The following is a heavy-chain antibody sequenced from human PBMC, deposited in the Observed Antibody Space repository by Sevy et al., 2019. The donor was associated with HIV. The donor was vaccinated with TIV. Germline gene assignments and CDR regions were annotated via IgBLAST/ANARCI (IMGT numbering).Heavy chain of an antibody. V-gene: IGHV4-39*01. J-gene: IGHJ4*02. Sequence: SETLSLTCTVSGGSISTSDFYWGWIRQSPGKGLEWIGSIFNSGITYYNPSLKSRVTISVDTSKNQFSLRVNSVTAADTAVYYCARHRFAGSYSAFDYWGQGALVTVSS. D-gene: IGHD2-15*01. CDR3: ARHRFAGSYSAFDY. CDR2: IFNSGIT. CDR1: GGSISTSDFY.